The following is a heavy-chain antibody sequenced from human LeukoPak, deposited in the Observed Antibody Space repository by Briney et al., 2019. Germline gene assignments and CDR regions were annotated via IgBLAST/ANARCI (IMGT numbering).Heavy chain of an antibody. J-gene: IGHJ4*02. V-gene: IGHV4-39*01. CDR3: ASRVRWNYHFDD. CDR1: GGSISSSSYY. D-gene: IGHD5-24*01. Sequence: SETLSLTCTVSGGSISSSSYYWGWIRQPPGKGLEWIGSIYYSGSTYYNPSLKSRVTISVDTSKNQFSLKLSSVTAADTAIYYCASRVRWNYHFDDWGQGTLVTVSA. CDR2: IYYSGST.